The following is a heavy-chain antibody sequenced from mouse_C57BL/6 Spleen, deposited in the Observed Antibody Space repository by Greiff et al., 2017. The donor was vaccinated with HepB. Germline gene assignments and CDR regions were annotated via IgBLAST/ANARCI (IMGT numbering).Heavy chain of an antibody. J-gene: IGHJ1*03. CDR1: GFTFSDYG. CDR3: SRKDGSSPYWYVDV. D-gene: IGHD1-1*01. CDR2: ISNLAYSI. V-gene: IGHV5-15*01. Sequence: DVKLVESGGGLVQPGGSLKLSCAASGFTFSDYGMAWVRQAPRKGPEWVAFISNLAYSIYYADTVTGRFTISRENAKNTLYLEMSSLRSEDTAMYYCSRKDGSSPYWYVDVWGTGTTVTVSS.